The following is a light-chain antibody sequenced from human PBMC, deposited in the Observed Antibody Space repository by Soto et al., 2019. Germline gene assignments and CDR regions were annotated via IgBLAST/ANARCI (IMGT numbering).Light chain of an antibody. J-gene: IGLJ1*01. CDR3: TSYTSSTPFYV. CDR2: EVS. CDR1: SSDVGGYNY. V-gene: IGLV2-8*01. Sequence: QSVLTQPPSASGSPGQSVTISCTGTSSDVGGYNYVSWYQQHPGKAPKFIIYEVSKRPSGVPDRFSGSKSGNTASLTVSRLQAEDEADYYCTSYTSSTPFYVFGTGTKVTVL.